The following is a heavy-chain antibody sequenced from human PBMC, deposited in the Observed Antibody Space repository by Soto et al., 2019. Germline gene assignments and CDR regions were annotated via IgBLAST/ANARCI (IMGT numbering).Heavy chain of an antibody. CDR3: ARDTTFLSETHYKAPN. Sequence: GGSLRLSCAASGFIFSRYAMSWVRQAPGKGLEWVSAISGSGGSTYYADSVKGRFTISRHDSKNTVYLQMNNLRPDDSAVYFCARDTTFLSETHYKAPNWGQGTLVTVSS. V-gene: IGHV3-23*01. J-gene: IGHJ4*02. CDR2: ISGSGGST. CDR1: GFIFSRYA. D-gene: IGHD3-10*01.